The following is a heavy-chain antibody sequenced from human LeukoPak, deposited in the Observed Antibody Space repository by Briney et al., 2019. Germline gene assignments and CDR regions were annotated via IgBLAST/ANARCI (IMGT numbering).Heavy chain of an antibody. V-gene: IGHV4-31*03. CDR2: IYYSGRT. CDR1: GGSISSGGYY. Sequence: PSETLSLTCTVSGGSISSGGYYWSWLRQHPGKGLEWIGYIYYSGRTYYNPSLKSRVTISVDTSKNQFSLKLSSVTAADTAVYYCARTNYDSSGYPPDAFDIWGQGTMVTVSS. D-gene: IGHD3-22*01. CDR3: ARTNYDSSGYPPDAFDI. J-gene: IGHJ3*02.